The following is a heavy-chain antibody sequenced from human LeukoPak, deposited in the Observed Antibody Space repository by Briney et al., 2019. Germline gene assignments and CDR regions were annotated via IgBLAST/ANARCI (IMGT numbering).Heavy chain of an antibody. CDR2: ISAYNGNT. Sequence: GASVKVSCKASGYTFTIYGISWVRQAPGQGLEWMGWISAYNGNTNYAQKLQGRDTMTTDTSASTAYMELRSLRSEYTAVKYCAKAIVAVAGIDYWGQGTLVTVSS. D-gene: IGHD6-13*01. J-gene: IGHJ4*02. CDR1: GYTFTIYG. CDR3: AKAIVAVAGIDY. V-gene: IGHV1-18*04.